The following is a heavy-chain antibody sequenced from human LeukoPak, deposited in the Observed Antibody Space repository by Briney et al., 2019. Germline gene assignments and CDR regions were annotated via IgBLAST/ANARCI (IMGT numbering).Heavy chain of an antibody. CDR1: GFTFSRYN. CDR3: ARDDIAGATCFDY. Sequence: GGSLRLSCAASGFTFSRYNMNWVRQAPGKGLEWVSSISSGSSYIYYADSVKGRFTISRDNAKNSLYLQMNSLRAEDTAVYYCARDDIAGATCFDYWGQGTLVTGSS. D-gene: IGHD6-25*01. CDR2: ISSGSSYI. V-gene: IGHV3-21*01. J-gene: IGHJ4*02.